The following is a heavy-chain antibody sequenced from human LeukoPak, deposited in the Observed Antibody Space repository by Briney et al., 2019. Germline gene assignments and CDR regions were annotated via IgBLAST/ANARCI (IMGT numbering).Heavy chain of an antibody. J-gene: IGHJ4*02. CDR1: GFTFSSYS. V-gene: IGHV3-21*03. D-gene: IGHD3-10*01. Sequence: GGSLRHSCAASGFTFSSYSMNWVRQAPGKGLEWVSSISSSSYIYYADSVKGRFTISRDNAKNSLYLQMNSLRAEDIAVYYCARDLITMVRGVISYWGQGTLVTVSS. CDR2: ISSSSYI. CDR3: ARDLITMVRGVISY.